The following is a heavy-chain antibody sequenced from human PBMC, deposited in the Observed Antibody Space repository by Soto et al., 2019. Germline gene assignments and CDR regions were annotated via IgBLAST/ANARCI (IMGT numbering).Heavy chain of an antibody. CDR1: GGTFSNHA. CDR3: ARGFLAAAGISYYYYAMDV. CDR2: IIPLFGTA. J-gene: IGHJ6*02. Sequence: QVQLVQSGAEVKKPGSSVKVSCKASGGTFSNHAISWVRQAPGQGLEWMGGIIPLFGTANYAQKFQGRVTITADESTSAAYMELSSLRSEDTALYYCARGFLAAAGISYYYYAMDVWGQGTTVTVSS. D-gene: IGHD6-13*01. V-gene: IGHV1-69*01.